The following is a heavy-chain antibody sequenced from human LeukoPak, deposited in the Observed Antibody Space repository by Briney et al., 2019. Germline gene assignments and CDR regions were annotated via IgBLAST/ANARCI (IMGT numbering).Heavy chain of an antibody. Sequence: GGSLRLSCAASGFTFSSSCMSWVRQAPGEGLEWVANIKQDGTEKYYMDSVKGRFSISRDNAKNSLYLQMNALRAEDTAVYYCATDVCPDYWGQGTLVTVST. CDR2: IKQDGTEK. J-gene: IGHJ4*02. CDR1: GFTFSSSC. CDR3: ATDVCPDY. D-gene: IGHD5/OR15-5a*01. V-gene: IGHV3-7*04.